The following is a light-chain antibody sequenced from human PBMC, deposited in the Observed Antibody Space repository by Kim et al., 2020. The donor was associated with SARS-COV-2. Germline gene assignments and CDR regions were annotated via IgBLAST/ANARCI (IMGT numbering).Light chain of an antibody. V-gene: IGKV1-39*01. CDR3: QQSYSTPRT. J-gene: IGKJ5*01. Sequence: ASVGDRVTITCRASQSISSYLNWYQQKPGKAPKLLIYAASSLQSGVPSRFSGSGSGTDFTLTISSMQPEDFATYYCQQSYSTPRTFGQGTRLEIK. CDR2: AAS. CDR1: QSISSY.